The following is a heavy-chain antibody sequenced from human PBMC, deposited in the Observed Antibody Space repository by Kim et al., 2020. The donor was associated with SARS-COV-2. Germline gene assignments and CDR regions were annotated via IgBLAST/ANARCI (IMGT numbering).Heavy chain of an antibody. J-gene: IGHJ3*02. CDR3: ARNTLSSSGYLVAFDI. Sequence: KVQGRVTMTRDTSTSTVYMELSSLRSEDTAVYYCARNTLSSSGYLVAFDIWGQGTMVTVSS. D-gene: IGHD3-22*01. V-gene: IGHV1-46*01.